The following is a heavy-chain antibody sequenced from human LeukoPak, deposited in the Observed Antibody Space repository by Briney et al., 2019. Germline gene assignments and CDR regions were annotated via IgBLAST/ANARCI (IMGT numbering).Heavy chain of an antibody. CDR3: ARPRSSSTQGAFDI. Sequence: SVKVSCKASGGTFSSYAISWVRQAPGQGLEWMGGIIPIFGTANYAQKFQGRVTITTDESTSTAYMELSSLRSEDTAVYYCARPRSSSTQGAFDIWGQGTMVTVSS. D-gene: IGHD6-6*01. CDR1: GGTFSSYA. CDR2: IIPIFGTA. J-gene: IGHJ3*02. V-gene: IGHV1-69*05.